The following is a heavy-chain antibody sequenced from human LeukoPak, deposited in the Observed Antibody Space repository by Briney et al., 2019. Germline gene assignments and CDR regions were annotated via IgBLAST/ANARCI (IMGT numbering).Heavy chain of an antibody. CDR3: ARGGYYGSGNDFRFDP. J-gene: IGHJ5*02. Sequence: PSETLSLTCTASGGSISSYYWSWIRQSPGKGLECIGYIHYTGSTNYNPSLKSRVTISVETSKNQFSLKLKSVTAADTAVYYCARGGYYGSGNDFRFDPWGQGTLVTVSS. CDR2: IHYTGST. CDR1: GGSISSYY. V-gene: IGHV4-59*01. D-gene: IGHD3-10*01.